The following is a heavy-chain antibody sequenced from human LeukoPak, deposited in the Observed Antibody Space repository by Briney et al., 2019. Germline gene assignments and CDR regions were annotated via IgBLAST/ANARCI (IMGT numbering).Heavy chain of an antibody. CDR2: ISGSGGST. D-gene: IGHD3-22*01. J-gene: IGHJ4*02. CDR1: GFPFSSYE. CDR3: AKDHSGYSIFDY. Sequence: GGSLRLSCAASGFPFSSYEMNWVRQAPGKGLEWVSAISGSGGSTYYADSVKGRFTISRDNSKNTLYLQMNSLRAEDTAVYYCAKDHSGYSIFDYWGQGTLVTVSS. V-gene: IGHV3-23*01.